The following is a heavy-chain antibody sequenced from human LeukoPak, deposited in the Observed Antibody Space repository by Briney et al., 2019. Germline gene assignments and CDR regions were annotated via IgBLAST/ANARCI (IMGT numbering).Heavy chain of an antibody. Sequence: GASVKVSCKASGGTFSSYAISWVRQAPGQGLEWMGRIIPIFGTANYAQKFQGRVTITTDESTSTAYMELSSLRSEDTAVYYCARARPKPINAYNRYYYYMDVWGKGTTVTVSS. D-gene: IGHD3-16*01. CDR3: ARARPKPINAYNRYYYYMDV. J-gene: IGHJ6*03. CDR2: IIPIFGTA. V-gene: IGHV1-69*05. CDR1: GGTFSSYA.